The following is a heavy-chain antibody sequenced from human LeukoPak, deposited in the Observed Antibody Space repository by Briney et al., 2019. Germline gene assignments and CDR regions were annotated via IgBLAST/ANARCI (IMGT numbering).Heavy chain of an antibody. CDR3: ASTRRAAVAGRFDS. D-gene: IGHD6-19*01. CDR1: GASMSSNY. J-gene: IGHJ4*02. Sequence: SKTLALTCNVSGASMSSNYLRLIVQPLQNGLLWMVYIYHSGNTNYSPSLESRVTMSVDESENQFSLRVHFVSAADSAVYYCASTRRAAVAGRFDSWGQGTLVTVSS. V-gene: IGHV4-4*09. CDR2: IYHSGNT.